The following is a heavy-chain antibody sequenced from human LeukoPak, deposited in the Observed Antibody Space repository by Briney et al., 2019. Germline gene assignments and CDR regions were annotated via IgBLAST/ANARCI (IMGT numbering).Heavy chain of an antibody. D-gene: IGHD2-15*01. CDR1: GFTFSSYG. V-gene: IGHV3-33*01. CDR2: IWYDGSNK. Sequence: GGSLRLSCAASGFTFSSYGMHWVRQAPGKGLEWVAVIWYDGSNKYYADSVKSRFTISRDNSKNTLYLQMNSLRAEDTSVYYCARERGYCSGGSCNDAFDIWGQGTMVTVSS. CDR3: ARERGYCSGGSCNDAFDI. J-gene: IGHJ3*02.